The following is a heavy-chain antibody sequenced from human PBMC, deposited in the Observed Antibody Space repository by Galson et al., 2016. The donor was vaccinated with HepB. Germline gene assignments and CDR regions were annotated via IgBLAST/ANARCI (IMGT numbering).Heavy chain of an antibody. CDR1: GFSLSTSGVG. D-gene: IGHD3-22*01. V-gene: IGHV2-5*02. CDR3: AHQDRYDSYVY. CDR2: IYWDDDK. Sequence: PALVKPTQTLTLTCTFSGFSLSTSGVGVGWIRQPPGKALEWLALIYWDDDKRYSPSLKSRLTITKDTSKTQVVLTVTNMDPVDTATYCCAHQDRYDSYVYWGQGTLVTVSS. J-gene: IGHJ4*02.